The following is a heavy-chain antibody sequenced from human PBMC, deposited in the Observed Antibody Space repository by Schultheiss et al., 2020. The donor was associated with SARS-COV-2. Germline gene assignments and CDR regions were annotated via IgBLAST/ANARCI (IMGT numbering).Heavy chain of an antibody. D-gene: IGHD3-16*01. CDR1: GYTFANFG. CDR2: MNAYNGGT. V-gene: IGHV1-2*02. J-gene: IGHJ4*02. CDR3: AQWGGLESSGPKFLSPLLDF. Sequence: ASVKVSCKASGYTFANFGISWVRQAPGQGLEWLGWMNAYNGGTNYAQRFQGRVTMTRDTSISTAYMELSRLRSDDTAVYYCAQWGGLESSGPKFLSPLLDFWGQGTLVTVSS.